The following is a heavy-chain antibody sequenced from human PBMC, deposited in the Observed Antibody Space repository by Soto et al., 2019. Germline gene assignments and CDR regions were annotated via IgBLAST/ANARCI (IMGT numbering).Heavy chain of an antibody. V-gene: IGHV4-34*01. CDR1: GGSFSGYC. CDR2: INHSGST. Sequence: SETLSLTCAVYGGSFSGYCWSWIRQPPGKGLEWIGEINHSGSTNYNPSLKSRVTISVDTSKNQFSLKLSSVTAADTAVYYCARGPLPGRYFDYWGQGTLVTVSS. CDR3: ARGPLPGRYFDY. J-gene: IGHJ4*02.